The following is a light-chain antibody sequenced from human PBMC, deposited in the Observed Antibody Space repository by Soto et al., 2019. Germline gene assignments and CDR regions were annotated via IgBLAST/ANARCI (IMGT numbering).Light chain of an antibody. CDR2: AAS. J-gene: IGKJ3*01. V-gene: IGKV3-20*01. Sequence: EIVLTQSPGTLSLSPGERATLSCRASQSVSSSYLAWYQQKPGQAPRLLIYAASSRATGIPDRFSGSGSGTDFTLTISRLEPEDFAVYYCQQYGSSPLFTFGPGNKVDIK. CDR3: QQYGSSPLFT. CDR1: QSVSSSY.